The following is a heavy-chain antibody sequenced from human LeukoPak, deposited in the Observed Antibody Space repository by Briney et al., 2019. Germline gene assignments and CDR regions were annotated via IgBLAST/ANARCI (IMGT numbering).Heavy chain of an antibody. Sequence: SETLSLTCTVSGGSISSGDYYWSWIRQPPGKGLEWIGYIYYSGSTYYNPSLKSRVTISVDRSKNQFSLKLSSVTAADTAVYYCARYSSGWYYFDYWGQGTLVTVSS. CDR2: IYYSGST. CDR1: GGSISSGDYY. D-gene: IGHD6-19*01. J-gene: IGHJ4*02. V-gene: IGHV4-30-4*01. CDR3: ARYSSGWYYFDY.